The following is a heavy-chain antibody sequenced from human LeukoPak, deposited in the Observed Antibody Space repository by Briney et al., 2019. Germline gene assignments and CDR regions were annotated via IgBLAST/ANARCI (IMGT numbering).Heavy chain of an antibody. J-gene: IGHJ6*02. CDR2: IGGRDGST. Sequence: GGSLRLSCAASGFTFSSYGMSWVRQAPGKGLEWVSAIGGRDGSTYYADSVKGRFTISRDNAKNSLYLQMNSLRDEDTAVYYCARIPGGYYYAMDVWGQGTTVTVSS. D-gene: IGHD3-16*01. CDR1: GFTFSSYG. CDR3: ARIPGGYYYAMDV. V-gene: IGHV3-23*01.